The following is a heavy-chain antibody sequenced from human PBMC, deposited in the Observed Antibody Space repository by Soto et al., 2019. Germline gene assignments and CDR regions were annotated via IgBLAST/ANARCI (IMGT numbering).Heavy chain of an antibody. CDR3: ACVICGYYQY. CDR1: VVSISSGGYY. V-gene: IGHV4-31*03. Sequence: PSETVSLTCTFPVVSISSGGYYCSWLRQHPRKGLEWIGNIYYSGRTYYNPSLKSRVILSVDTSKNHFSLTLRSVTAPASAMSSCACVICGYYQY. J-gene: IGHJ6*01. CDR2: IYYSGRT. D-gene: IGHD2-21*01.